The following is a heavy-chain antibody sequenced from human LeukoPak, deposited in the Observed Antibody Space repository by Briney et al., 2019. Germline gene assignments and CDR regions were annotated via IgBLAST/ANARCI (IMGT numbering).Heavy chain of an antibody. CDR1: GGSFSGYY. CDR3: ARGPRGIGAAGTGFDY. Sequence: PSETLSLTCAVYGGSFSGYYWSWIRQPPGKGLEWIGEINHSGSTNYNPSLKSRVTISVEPPKNQFSLKLSSVTGADQAVYYCARGPRGIGAAGTGFDYWGQGTLVTVSS. D-gene: IGHD6-13*01. CDR2: INHSGST. V-gene: IGHV4-34*01. J-gene: IGHJ4*02.